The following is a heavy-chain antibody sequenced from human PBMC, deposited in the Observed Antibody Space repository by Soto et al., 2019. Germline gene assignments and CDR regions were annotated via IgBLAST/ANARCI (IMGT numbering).Heavy chain of an antibody. J-gene: IGHJ3*02. V-gene: IGHV5-51*01. D-gene: IGHD3-22*01. CDR3: ATAYVYDFENSNYYRDAFDI. Sequence: XESLKISFKASGYSFSFYWIGWVRQIPGKGLEWMAITYPDDSDIRYSPSFEAHVTISADKSTSTAFLQWSSLKASDTAMYYCATAYVYDFENSNYYRDAFDIWGQGTLVTVSS. CDR2: TYPDDSDI. CDR1: GYSFSFYW.